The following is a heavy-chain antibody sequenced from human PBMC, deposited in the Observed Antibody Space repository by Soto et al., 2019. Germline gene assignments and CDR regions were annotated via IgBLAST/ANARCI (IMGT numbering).Heavy chain of an antibody. CDR2: IYYSGST. Sequence: PSETLSLTCTVSGGSISSVGYYWSWIRQHPGKGLEWIGYIYYSGSTYYNPSLKSRVTISVDTSKNQFSLKLSSVTAADTAVYYCARDVAIRTITSGYGMDVWGQGTTVTVSS. V-gene: IGHV4-31*03. CDR1: GGSISSVGYY. J-gene: IGHJ6*02. D-gene: IGHD2-15*01. CDR3: ARDVAIRTITSGYGMDV.